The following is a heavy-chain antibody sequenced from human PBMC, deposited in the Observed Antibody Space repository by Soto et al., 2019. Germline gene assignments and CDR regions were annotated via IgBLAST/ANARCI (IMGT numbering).Heavy chain of an antibody. J-gene: IGHJ6*02. V-gene: IGHV1-18*01. D-gene: IGHD3-22*01. CDR3: AKGADYYDSSGYYRTKYYYGMDV. Sequence: ASVKVSCKASGYTFTSYGISWVRQAPGQGLEWMGWISAYNGNTNYAQKLQGRVTMTTDTSTSTAYMELRSLRSDDTAVYYCAKGADYYDSSGYYRTKYYYGMDVWGQGTTVTVSS. CDR2: ISAYNGNT. CDR1: GYTFTSYG.